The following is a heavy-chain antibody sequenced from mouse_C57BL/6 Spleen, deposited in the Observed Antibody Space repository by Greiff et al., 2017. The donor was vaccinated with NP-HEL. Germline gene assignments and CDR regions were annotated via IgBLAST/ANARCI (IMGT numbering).Heavy chain of an antibody. CDR3: ARLRDYGSSFHYFDY. D-gene: IGHD1-1*01. V-gene: IGHV1-64*01. J-gene: IGHJ2*01. Sequence: VQLQQPGAELVKPGASVKLSCKASGYTFTSYWMHWVKQRPGQGLEWIGMIHPNSGSTNYNEKFKSKATLTVDKSSSTAYMQLSSLTSEDSAVYYCARLRDYGSSFHYFDYWGQGTTLTVSS. CDR1: GYTFTSYW. CDR2: IHPNSGST.